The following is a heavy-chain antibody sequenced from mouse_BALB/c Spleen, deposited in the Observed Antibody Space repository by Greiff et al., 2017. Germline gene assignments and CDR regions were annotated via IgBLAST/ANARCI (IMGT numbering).Heavy chain of an antibody. CDR2: IYPGSGNT. V-gene: IGHV1-77*01. Sequence: QVQLKESGAELARPGASVKLSCKASGYTFTDYYINWVKQRTGQGLEWIGEIYPGSGNTYYNEKFKGKATLTADKSSSTAYMQLSSLTSEDSAVYFCARSRDWDGFAYWGQGTLVTVSA. CDR1: GYTFTDYY. J-gene: IGHJ3*01. D-gene: IGHD4-1*01. CDR3: ARSRDWDGFAY.